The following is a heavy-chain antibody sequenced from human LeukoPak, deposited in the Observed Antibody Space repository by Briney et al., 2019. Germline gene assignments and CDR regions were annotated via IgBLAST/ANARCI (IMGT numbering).Heavy chain of an antibody. V-gene: IGHV1-69*05. CDR1: RGTFSSYA. CDR2: IIPIFCTV. D-gene: IGHD2-2*01. Sequence: ASVKVSCKASRGTFSSYAISWVRQAPGQGLEWMGGIIPIFCTVNYAQKFQGRVTITTYGSTSTAYMELSSLRSEDTAVYYCAGRRRIRYCSSNSCYAKWFDPWGQGTLVTVSS. J-gene: IGHJ5*02. CDR3: AGRRRIRYCSSNSCYAKWFDP.